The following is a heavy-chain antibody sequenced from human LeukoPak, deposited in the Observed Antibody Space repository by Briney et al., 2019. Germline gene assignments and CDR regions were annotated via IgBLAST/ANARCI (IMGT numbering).Heavy chain of an antibody. J-gene: IGHJ4*02. V-gene: IGHV3-43*02. Sequence: PGGSLRLSCAASGFTFGDYGLHWVRQAPGKGLEWVALISGDGVSTYYADSVEGRFTISRDNSKNSLYLQMNSLRPEDTALYYCVQQRYGDGYAMRPDHWGPGTLVTVSS. CDR2: ISGDGVST. CDR3: VQQRYGDGYAMRPDH. CDR1: GFTFGDYG. D-gene: IGHD5-24*01.